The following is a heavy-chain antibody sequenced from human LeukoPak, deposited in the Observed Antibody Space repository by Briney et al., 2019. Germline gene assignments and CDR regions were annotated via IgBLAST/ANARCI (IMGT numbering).Heavy chain of an antibody. V-gene: IGHV3-23*01. CDR3: TKGTIWLPFDY. J-gene: IGHJ4*02. CDR1: GFTFSNYA. D-gene: IGHD5-18*01. CDR2: ISGSGGST. Sequence: PGGSLRLSGAASGFTFSNYAMSWARQAPGKGLEWVSAISGSGGSTYYADSVKGRFTISRDNSKNTLYLQMNSLRAEDTAVYYCTKGTIWLPFDYWGQGTLVTVSS.